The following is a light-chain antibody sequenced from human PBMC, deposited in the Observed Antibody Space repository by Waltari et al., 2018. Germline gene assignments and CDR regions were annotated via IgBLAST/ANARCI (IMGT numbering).Light chain of an antibody. CDR1: QSVLYRSNNKNF. J-gene: IGKJ3*01. Sequence: DIVMTQSPDSLAVSLGERATLNCKSSQSVLYRSNNKNFLAWYQQRPGQSPKLLIYWASTRESGVPDRFSGSGSGTDFTLTISSLQAEDVAVYYCQQYYTTPPTFGPGTKVDIK. CDR3: QQYYTTPPT. CDR2: WAS. V-gene: IGKV4-1*01.